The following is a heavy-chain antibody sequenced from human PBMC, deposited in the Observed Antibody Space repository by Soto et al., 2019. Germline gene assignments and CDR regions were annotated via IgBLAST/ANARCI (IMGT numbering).Heavy chain of an antibody. CDR3: ASVHPYTMSGDFYFSFEP. J-gene: IGHJ5*02. D-gene: IGHD2-21*01. CDR2: MNPNSGHT. V-gene: IGHV1-8*01. Sequence: RASVKVSCKASGYSFTSFDINWARQATGQGLEWMGYMNPNSGHTGYAQKFQGRVTMTRNTSISTAYMELSSLRSEDTAVYYCASVHPYTMSGDFYFSFEPWGQGTLVTAS. CDR1: GYSFTSFD.